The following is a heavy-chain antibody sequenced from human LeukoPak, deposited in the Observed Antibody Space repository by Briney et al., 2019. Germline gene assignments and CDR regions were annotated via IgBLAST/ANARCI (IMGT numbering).Heavy chain of an antibody. CDR1: GITFSCYA. J-gene: IGHJ3*01. CDR2: ISGSGGST. V-gene: IGHV3-23*01. D-gene: IGHD6-13*01. CDR3: AKDHSSSP. Sequence: GGSLRLPCAASGITFSCYAMSWGRQAPEKGLEWVSGISGSGGSTYYADSVKGRFTISRDNFKNTLYLQMNSLRAEDTAVYYCAKDHSSSPWGQGTMVTVSS.